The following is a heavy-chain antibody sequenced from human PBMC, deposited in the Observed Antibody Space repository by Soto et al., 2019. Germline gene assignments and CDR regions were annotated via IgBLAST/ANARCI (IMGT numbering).Heavy chain of an antibody. D-gene: IGHD2-8*01. CDR2: IDHRGRT. CDR3: ARVAKMMYARSPLSRRSSNWFDP. CDR1: GGSFSGYY. Sequence: QVQLQQWGAGLLKPSETLSLTCAVYGGSFSGYYWTWIRQPPGKGLECFGEIDHRGRTNNTPSLKSRVTISLDTSKNQFSLKLSSVTAADTAVYYCARVAKMMYARSPLSRRSSNWFDPWGQGTLVTVSS. J-gene: IGHJ5*02. V-gene: IGHV4-34*01.